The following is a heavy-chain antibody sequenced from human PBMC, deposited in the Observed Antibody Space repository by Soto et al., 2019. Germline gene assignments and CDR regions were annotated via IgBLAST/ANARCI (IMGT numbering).Heavy chain of an antibody. CDR1: GFTFSSYG. CDR3: AKDQALRANYYYYMDV. D-gene: IGHD3-3*01. CDR2: ISYDGSNK. J-gene: IGHJ6*03. V-gene: IGHV3-30*18. Sequence: GGSLRLSCAASGFTFSSYGMHWVRQAPGKGLEWVAVISYDGSNKYYADSVKGRFTISRDNSKNTLYLQMNSLRAEDTAVYYCAKDQALRANYYYYMDVWGKGTTVTVSS.